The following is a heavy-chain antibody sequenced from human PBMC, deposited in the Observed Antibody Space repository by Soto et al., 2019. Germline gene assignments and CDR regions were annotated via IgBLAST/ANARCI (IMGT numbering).Heavy chain of an antibody. J-gene: IGHJ5*02. CDR1: GYTFTSYG. Sequence: QVPLVQSGAEVKKPGASVKVSCKASGYTFTSYGISWVRQSPGQGLEWMGWISAYNGNTNNAQKFQGRVAVTTDTSTSTAYMELMNLRSDDTDVYSCARTSGYSSTDNWFDPWGQGTLVTVSS. D-gene: IGHD6-13*01. CDR3: ARTSGYSSTDNWFDP. V-gene: IGHV1-18*01. CDR2: ISAYNGNT.